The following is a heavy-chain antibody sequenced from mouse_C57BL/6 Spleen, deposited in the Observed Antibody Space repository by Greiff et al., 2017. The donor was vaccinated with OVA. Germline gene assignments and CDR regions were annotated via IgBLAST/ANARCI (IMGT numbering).Heavy chain of an antibody. Sequence: QVHVKQSGAELVRPGASVTLSCKASGYTFTDYEMHWVKQTPVHGLEWIGAIDPETGGTAYNQKFKGKAILTADKSSSTAYMELRSLTSEDSAVYYCHYGSSYRGHYWGQGTTLTVSS. D-gene: IGHD1-1*01. CDR2: IDPETGGT. CDR3: HYGSSYRGHY. J-gene: IGHJ2*01. V-gene: IGHV1-15*01. CDR1: GYTFTDYE.